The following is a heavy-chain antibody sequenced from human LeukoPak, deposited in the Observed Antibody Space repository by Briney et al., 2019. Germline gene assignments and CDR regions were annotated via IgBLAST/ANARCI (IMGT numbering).Heavy chain of an antibody. CDR1: GFTFTANW. CDR3: GRYLYAYGLDV. CDR2: INHEGTEK. J-gene: IGHJ6*02. Sequence: PGESLRPSCEASSGFTFTANWMAWVRQAPGKGLEWVATINHEGTEKNYVDSVRGRFTVSRDNAKDSLSLQMNSLRAEDTAVYYCGRYLYAYGLDVWGLGTTVTVSS. D-gene: IGHD2/OR15-2a*01. V-gene: IGHV3-7*01.